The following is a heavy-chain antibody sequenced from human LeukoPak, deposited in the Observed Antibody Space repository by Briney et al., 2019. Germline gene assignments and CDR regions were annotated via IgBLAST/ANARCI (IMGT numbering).Heavy chain of an antibody. CDR2: IIPIFGTA. CDR3: ATVTRRSSWSYFDY. Sequence: ASVKVSCKASGGTFSSYAISWVRQAPGQGLEWMGGIIPIFGTANYAQKFQGRVTITADESTSTAYMELSSLRSEDTAVYYCATVTRRSSWSYFDYWGQGTLVTVSS. J-gene: IGHJ4*02. CDR1: GGTFSSYA. D-gene: IGHD6-13*01. V-gene: IGHV1-69*13.